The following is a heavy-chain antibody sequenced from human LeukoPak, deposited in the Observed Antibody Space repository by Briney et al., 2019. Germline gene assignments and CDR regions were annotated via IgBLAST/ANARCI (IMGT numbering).Heavy chain of an antibody. CDR2: ISGSGGST. D-gene: IGHD6-6*01. CDR3: AKDLLASIAARLKSMYFDY. V-gene: IGHV3-23*01. J-gene: IGHJ4*02. CDR1: GFTFSSYA. Sequence: GSLRLSCAASGFTFSSYAMSWVRQAPGKGLEWVSAISGSGGSTYYADSVKGRFTISRDNSKNTLYLQMNSLRAEDTAVYYCAKDLLASIAARLKSMYFDYWGQGTLVTVSS.